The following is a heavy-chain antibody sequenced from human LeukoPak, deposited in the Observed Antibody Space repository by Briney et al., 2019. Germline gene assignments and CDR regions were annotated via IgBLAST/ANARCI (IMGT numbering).Heavy chain of an antibody. CDR1: GGSISSSNW. CDR2: IYHSGST. CDR3: ARDLGGSYLLGY. Sequence: SETLSLTCAVSGGSISSSNWWSWVRQPPGKGLEWIGEIYHSGSTNYNPSLKSRVTIPVDKSKNQFSLKLSSVTAADTAVYYCARDLGGSYLLGYWGQGTLVTVSS. D-gene: IGHD1-26*01. J-gene: IGHJ4*02. V-gene: IGHV4-4*02.